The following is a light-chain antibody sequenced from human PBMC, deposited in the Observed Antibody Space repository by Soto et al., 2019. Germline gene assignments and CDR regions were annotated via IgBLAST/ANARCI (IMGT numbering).Light chain of an antibody. CDR2: DAS. V-gene: IGKV3-11*01. CDR3: QQSSNWPT. Sequence: EIVLTQSPATLSLSPGERATLSCRASQSVSSYLAWYQQKPGQAPRLLIYDASNRATGIPARFSGSGSGTDFPLTISSLEPEDCAVYYCQQSSNWPTFGGGTKVEIK. CDR1: QSVSSY. J-gene: IGKJ4*01.